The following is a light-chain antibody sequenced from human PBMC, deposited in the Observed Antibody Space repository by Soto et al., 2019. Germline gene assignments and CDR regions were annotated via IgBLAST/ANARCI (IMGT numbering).Light chain of an antibody. CDR3: QQYDNWPLT. CDR1: QSVSSN. CDR2: GAS. Sequence: IVMTPSPATLSVSLRDSATLSCRASQSVSSNLAWYQQKPGQAPRFLIYGASTRATGIPARFSGSGSGTEFTLTISSLQSEDFAVYYCQQYDNWPLTFGGGTKVDIK. J-gene: IGKJ4*01. V-gene: IGKV3-15*01.